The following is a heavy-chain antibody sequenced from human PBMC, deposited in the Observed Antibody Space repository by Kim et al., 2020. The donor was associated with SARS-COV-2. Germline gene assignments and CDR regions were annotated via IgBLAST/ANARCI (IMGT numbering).Heavy chain of an antibody. J-gene: IGHJ4*02. D-gene: IGHD6-19*01. CDR3: ARDRQRAGTGVDY. CDR1: GDSVSSNSAA. CDR2: TYYRSKWYT. Sequence: SQTLSLTCDISGDSVSSNSAAWNWIRQSPSRDLEWLGRTYYRSKWYTDYALSVKGRITINPDTSKNQFSLQLNSVTPEDTAVYYCARDRQRAGTGVDYWGQGTLVTVSS. V-gene: IGHV6-1*01.